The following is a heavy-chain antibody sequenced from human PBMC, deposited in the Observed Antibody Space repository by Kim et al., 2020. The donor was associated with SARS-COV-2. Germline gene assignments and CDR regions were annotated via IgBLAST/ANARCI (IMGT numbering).Heavy chain of an antibody. J-gene: IGHJ4*02. D-gene: IGHD6-6*01. CDR2: ISSSGSTI. CDR3: ARDGGAARPEYYFDY. V-gene: IGHV3-48*03. Sequence: GGSLRLSCAASGFTFSSYEMNWVRQAPGKGLEWVSYISSSGSTIYYADSVKGRFTISRDNAKNSLYLQMNSLRAEDTAVYYCARDGGAARPEYYFDYWGQGTLVTVSS. CDR1: GFTFSSYE.